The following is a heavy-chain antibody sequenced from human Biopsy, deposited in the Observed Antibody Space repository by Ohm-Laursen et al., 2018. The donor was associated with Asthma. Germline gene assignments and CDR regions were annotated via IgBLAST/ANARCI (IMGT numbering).Heavy chain of an antibody. CDR1: GYTFSNYA. J-gene: IGHJ5*02. CDR2: ISGYNGDT. CDR3: VRDKVVVVPGSKGPTDWFDP. V-gene: IGHV1-18*04. Sequence: SVKVSCKASGYTFSNYAISWVRQAPGQGLEWMGWISGYNGDTKFAQNVKGRLSLTTDTSTSTAYMEPRSLTSDDTAVYYCVRDKVVVVPGSKGPTDWFDPWGQGTLVTVSS. D-gene: IGHD2-15*01.